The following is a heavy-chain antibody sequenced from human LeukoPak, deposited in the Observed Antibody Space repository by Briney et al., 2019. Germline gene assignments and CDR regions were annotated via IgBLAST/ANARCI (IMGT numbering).Heavy chain of an antibody. V-gene: IGHV3-48*03. CDR3: ARDRVISSDGYFDL. CDR2: IDISGNTI. D-gene: IGHD3-22*01. J-gene: IGHJ2*01. Sequence: PGGSLRLSCAASGFSFSDYEMNWVRQAPGKGLEWLSHIDISGNTIHYADSVEGRFTISRDNSKNTLFLQMDSLRPEDMAVYYCARDRVISSDGYFDLWGRGTLVTVSS. CDR1: GFSFSDYE.